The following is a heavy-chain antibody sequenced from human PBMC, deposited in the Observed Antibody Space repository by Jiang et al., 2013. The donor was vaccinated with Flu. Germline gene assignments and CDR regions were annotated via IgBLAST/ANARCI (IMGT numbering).Heavy chain of an antibody. V-gene: IGHV4-61*08. D-gene: IGHD3-22*01. CDR1: GGSVSSGGYY. CDR3: ARSSLTMIAVGGMDV. Sequence: GPGLVKPSETPSLTCSVSGGSVSSGGYYWSWIRQPPGKGLEWIGYIYHSGTTNQNPSLKSRGTISVDTSKNQFSLKLSSVTAADTAVYYCARSSLTMIAVGGMDVWG. J-gene: IGHJ6*01. CDR2: IYHSGTT.